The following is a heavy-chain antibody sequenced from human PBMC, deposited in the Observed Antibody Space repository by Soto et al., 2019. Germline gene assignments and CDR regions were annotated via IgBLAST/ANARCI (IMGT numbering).Heavy chain of an antibody. CDR2: ISYDGSNK. CDR3: AKDHPSLVGALS. D-gene: IGHD1-26*01. J-gene: IGHJ3*01. CDR1: GFTFSSYG. Sequence: PGGSLRLSCAASGFTFSSYGMHWVRQAPGKGLEWVAVISYDGSNKYYADSVKGRFTISRDNSKNTLYLQTNSLRAEDTAVYYCAKDHPSLVGALSWGQGTMVTVS. V-gene: IGHV3-30*18.